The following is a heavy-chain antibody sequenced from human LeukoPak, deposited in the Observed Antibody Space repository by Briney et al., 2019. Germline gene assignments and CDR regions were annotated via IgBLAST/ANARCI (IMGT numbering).Heavy chain of an antibody. V-gene: IGHV5-51*01. D-gene: IGHD6-13*01. CDR3: ARPGYTSSWSSFDY. CDR1: GYSFSSHW. CDR2: IYPGDSDT. Sequence: GESLKISCKGSGYSFSSHWIGWVRQMPGKGLEWMGIIYPGDSDTRYSPSFQGQVTISADKSISTAYLQWSSLKASDTAMYYCARPGYTSSWSSFDYWGQGTLVSVSS. J-gene: IGHJ4*02.